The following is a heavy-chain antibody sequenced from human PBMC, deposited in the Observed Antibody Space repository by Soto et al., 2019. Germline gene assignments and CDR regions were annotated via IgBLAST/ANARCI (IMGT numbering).Heavy chain of an antibody. J-gene: IGHJ4*02. CDR1: GFTFSSYS. CDR3: ARDARITMIVVVISKPPYYFAY. V-gene: IGHV3-48*02. CDR2: ISSSSSTI. Sequence: PGGSLRLSCAASGFTFSSYSMNWVRQAPGKGLEWVSYISSSSSTIYYADSVKGRFTISRDNAKNSLYLQMNSLRDEDTAVYYCARDARITMIVVVISKPPYYFAYWGQGTLVTVSS. D-gene: IGHD3-22*01.